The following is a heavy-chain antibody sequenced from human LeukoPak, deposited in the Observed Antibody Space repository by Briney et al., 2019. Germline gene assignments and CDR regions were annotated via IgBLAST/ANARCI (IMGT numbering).Heavy chain of an antibody. D-gene: IGHD3-22*01. V-gene: IGHV4-34*01. CDR3: ARVRGMIVVARGLYFDC. CDR1: GGSFSGYY. J-gene: IGHJ4*02. Sequence: SETLSLTCAVYGGSFSGYYWSWIRQPPGKGLEWIGEINHSGSTNYNPSLKSRVTISVDTSKNQFSLKLSSVTAADTAVYYCARVRGMIVVARGLYFDCWGQGTLVTVSS. CDR2: INHSGST.